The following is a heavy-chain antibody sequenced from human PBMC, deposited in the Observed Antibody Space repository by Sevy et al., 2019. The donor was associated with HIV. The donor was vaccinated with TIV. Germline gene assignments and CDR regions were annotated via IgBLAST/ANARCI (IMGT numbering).Heavy chain of an antibody. CDR3: ARDGRYSYGYRNYYYYYGMDV. Sequence: GGSLRLSCAASGFTFSSYWMSWVSQAPGKGLEWVANIKQDGSEKYYVDSVKGRFTISRDNAKNSLYLQMNSLRAEDTAVYYCARDGRYSYGYRNYYYYYGMDVWGQGTTVTVSS. CDR1: GFTFSSYW. J-gene: IGHJ6*02. D-gene: IGHD5-18*01. CDR2: IKQDGSEK. V-gene: IGHV3-7*01.